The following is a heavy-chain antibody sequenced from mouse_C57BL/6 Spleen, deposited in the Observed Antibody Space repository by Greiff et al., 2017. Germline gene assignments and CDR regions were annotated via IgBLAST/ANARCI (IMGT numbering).Heavy chain of an antibody. J-gene: IGHJ1*03. Sequence: EVMLVESGGGLVKPGGSLKLSCAASGFTFSDYGMHWVRQAPEKGLEWVAYISRGSSTIYYADTVKGRFTISRDNAKNTLFLQLTSLRSEDTAMYYCARRLNWYFDVWGTGTTVTVSS. CDR1: GFTFSDYG. V-gene: IGHV5-17*01. CDR3: ARRLNWYFDV. CDR2: ISRGSSTI. D-gene: IGHD1-3*01.